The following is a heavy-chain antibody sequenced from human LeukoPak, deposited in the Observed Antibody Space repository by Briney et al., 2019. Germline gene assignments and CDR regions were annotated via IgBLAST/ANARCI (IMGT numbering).Heavy chain of an antibody. V-gene: IGHV4-59*01. CDR1: GGSISSYY. CDR3: ARVIFDYYDSSGYFGFDP. J-gene: IGHJ5*02. CDR2: IYYSGST. Sequence: SETLSLTCTVSGGSISSYYWSWIRQPPGKGLEWIGYIYYSGSTNYNPSLKSRVTISADTSKNQFSLKLSSVTAADTAVYYCARVIFDYYDSSGYFGFDPWGQGTLVTVSS. D-gene: IGHD3-22*01.